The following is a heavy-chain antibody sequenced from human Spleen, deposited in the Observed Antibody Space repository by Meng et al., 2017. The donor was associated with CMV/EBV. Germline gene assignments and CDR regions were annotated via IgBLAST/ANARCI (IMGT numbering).Heavy chain of an antibody. V-gene: IGHV3-74*01. J-gene: IGHJ4*02. Sequence: GGSLRLSCAASGCTFSSYWMHWVRQAPGKGLVWVSRITSDGSSTSYADSVKGRFTISRDNAKNTLYLQINSLRAEDTAVYYCARDGHLWFGMRGGVDYWGQGTLVTVSS. D-gene: IGHD3-10*01. CDR3: ARDGHLWFGMRGGVDY. CDR1: GCTFSSYW. CDR2: ITSDGSST.